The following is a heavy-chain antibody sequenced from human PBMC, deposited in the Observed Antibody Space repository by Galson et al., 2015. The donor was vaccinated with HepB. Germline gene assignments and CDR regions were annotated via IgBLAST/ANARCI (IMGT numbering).Heavy chain of an antibody. V-gene: IGHV3-23*01. CDR2: ISATGGAA. D-gene: IGHD5-12*01. CDR1: GFTFRNFA. CDR3: AKEETSGYGSQYYFAY. J-gene: IGHJ4*02. Sequence: SLRLSCAASGFTFRNFAVTWVRQAPGKGLEWVSTISATGGAAYYADSVKGRFTISRDNSKNTLYLQMNSLRAEDTAIFYCAKEETSGYGSQYYFAYWGQGSLVTASS.